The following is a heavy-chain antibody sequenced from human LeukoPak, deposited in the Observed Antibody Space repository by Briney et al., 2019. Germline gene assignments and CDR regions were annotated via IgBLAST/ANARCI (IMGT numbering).Heavy chain of an antibody. Sequence: GGSLRLSCAASGFTFSNYATTWVRRAPGKGLEWVSAISGSGGSTYYADSVKGRFTISRDNSKNTLYLQMNSLRAEDAAVYYCAKSMGSGSYIIDYWGQGTLVTVSS. CDR3: AKSMGSGSYIIDY. CDR1: GFTFSNYA. V-gene: IGHV3-23*01. D-gene: IGHD3-10*01. J-gene: IGHJ4*02. CDR2: ISGSGGST.